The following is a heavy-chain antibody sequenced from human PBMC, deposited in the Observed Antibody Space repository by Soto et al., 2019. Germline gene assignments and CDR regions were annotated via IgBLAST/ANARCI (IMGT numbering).Heavy chain of an antibody. CDR2: ISYDGSNK. CDR1: GFTFSSYG. V-gene: IGHV3-30*03. D-gene: IGHD2-15*01. Sequence: PGGSLRLSCAASGFTFSSYGMHWVRQAPGKGLEGVAVISYDGSNKYYADSVKGRFTISRDNSKNTLYLQMNSLRAEDTAVYYCARESVGDIVVVVAAPPPRYPNTHNNWFDPWGQGTLVTVSS. J-gene: IGHJ5*02. CDR3: ARESVGDIVVVVAAPPPRYPNTHNNWFDP.